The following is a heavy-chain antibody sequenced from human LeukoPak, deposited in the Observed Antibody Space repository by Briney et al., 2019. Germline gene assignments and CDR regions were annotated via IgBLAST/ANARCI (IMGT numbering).Heavy chain of an antibody. J-gene: IGHJ4*02. V-gene: IGHV3-21*01. CDR2: ISSSSSYI. CDR3: ARDKTYCTNGVCFNPDY. D-gene: IGHD2-8*01. Sequence: PGGSLRLSCAPSGFTFSSYSMNWVRQAPGKGLEWVSSISSSSSYIYYADSVKGRFTISRDNAKNSLYLQMNSLGAEDTAVYYCARDKTYCTNGVCFNPDYWGQGTLVTVSS. CDR1: GFTFSSYS.